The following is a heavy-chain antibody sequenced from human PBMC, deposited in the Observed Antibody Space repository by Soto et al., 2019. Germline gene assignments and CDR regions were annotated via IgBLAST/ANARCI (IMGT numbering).Heavy chain of an antibody. CDR2: IYHSGST. D-gene: IGHD2-2*02. V-gene: IGHV4-30-2*01. CDR1: GGSISSGGYS. Sequence: SETLSLTCAVSGGSISSGGYSWSWIRQPPGKGLEWIGYIYHSGSTYYNPSLKSRVTISVDRSKNQVSLGLSSVTAADTAVYYCARTAAIYYYAMDVWGQGTTVTVSS. J-gene: IGHJ6*02. CDR3: ARTAAIYYYAMDV.